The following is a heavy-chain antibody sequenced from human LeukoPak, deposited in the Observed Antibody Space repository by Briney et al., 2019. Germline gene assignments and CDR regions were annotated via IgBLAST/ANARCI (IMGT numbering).Heavy chain of an antibody. CDR1: GFTFSSYA. J-gene: IGHJ4*02. CDR3: VRGSDS. CDR2: ISPDGIDK. V-gene: IGHV3-7*01. Sequence: PGGSLRLSCAASGFTFSSYAMSWVRQAPGKGLEWAANISPDGIDKYYVDSVRGRFTISRDNAKNSLYLQMSSLRAEDTAVYYCVRGSDSWGQGTLVTVSS.